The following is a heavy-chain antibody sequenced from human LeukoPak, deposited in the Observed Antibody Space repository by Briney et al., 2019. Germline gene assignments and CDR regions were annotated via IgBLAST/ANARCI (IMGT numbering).Heavy chain of an antibody. CDR2: ISSSSSSI. J-gene: IGHJ4*02. Sequence: PGGSLRLSCAASGFTFSSYSMNWVRQAPGKGLEWVSYISSSSSSIYYADSVKGRFTISRDNAKNSLYLQMNSLRNEDTAVYYCARGTSWGFGYWGQGTLVTVSS. V-gene: IGHV3-48*02. CDR3: ARGTSWGFGY. CDR1: GFTFSSYS. D-gene: IGHD7-27*01.